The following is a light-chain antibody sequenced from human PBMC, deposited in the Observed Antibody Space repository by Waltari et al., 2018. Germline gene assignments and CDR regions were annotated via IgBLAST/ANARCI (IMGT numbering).Light chain of an antibody. J-gene: IGLJ3*02. CDR1: TGAVSSGQR. CDR3: FFSYLSYTGPWV. V-gene: IGLV7-46*01. Sequence: QPVVTQEPSLTVSPGGTVTLTCGSSTGAVSSGQRPFWFQQKPGQVPRTLIYDTSNKHSWTPARFSGSLLGGKPALTLAGAQPEDEADYDCFFSYLSYTGPWVFGGGTKLTVL. CDR2: DTS.